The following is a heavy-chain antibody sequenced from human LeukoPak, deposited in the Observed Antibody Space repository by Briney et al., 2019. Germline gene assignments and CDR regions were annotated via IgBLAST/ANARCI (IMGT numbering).Heavy chain of an antibody. CDR3: ARGSLGRGAGTYYFDY. V-gene: IGHV1-46*01. Sequence: GASVKVSCKASGYTFTSYYMHWVRQAPGQGLEWMGIINPSGGSTSYAQKFQGRVTMTRDTSTSTVYMELSSLRSEDTAVYYCARGSLGRGAGTYYFDYWGQGTLVTVSS. CDR2: INPSGGST. CDR1: GYTFTSYY. D-gene: IGHD3/OR15-3a*01. J-gene: IGHJ4*02.